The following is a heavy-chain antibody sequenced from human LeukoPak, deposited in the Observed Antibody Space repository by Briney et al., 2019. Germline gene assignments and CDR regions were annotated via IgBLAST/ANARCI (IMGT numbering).Heavy chain of an antibody. CDR2: ISLDGSTE. J-gene: IGHJ5*02. D-gene: IGHD3-10*01. CDR1: GFSLSNFQ. Sequence: GGSLRLSCVASGFSLSNFQMYWVRQAPGKGLEWVSIISLDGSTEFYADSVKGRFTVSRDSASNTLHLEMNNLRTEDTAVYYCMRDYMGWFDPWGQGTLVTVSS. V-gene: IGHV3-30-3*01. CDR3: MRDYMGWFDP.